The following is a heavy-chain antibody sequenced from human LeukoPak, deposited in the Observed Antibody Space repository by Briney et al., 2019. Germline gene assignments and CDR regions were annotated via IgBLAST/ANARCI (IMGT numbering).Heavy chain of an antibody. CDR3: AREVTIFGVGAYGMDV. V-gene: IGHV1-2*02. Sequence: GASVKVSCKASGYTFTGYYMHWVRQAPGQGLEWMGGINPNSGGTNYAQKFQGRVTMTRDTSISTAYMELSRLRSDDTAAYYCAREVTIFGVGAYGMDVWGQGTTVTVSS. D-gene: IGHD3-3*01. CDR1: GYTFTGYY. J-gene: IGHJ6*02. CDR2: INPNSGGT.